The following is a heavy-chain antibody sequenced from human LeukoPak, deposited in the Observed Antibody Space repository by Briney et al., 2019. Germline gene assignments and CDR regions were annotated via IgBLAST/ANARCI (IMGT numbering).Heavy chain of an antibody. V-gene: IGHV4-59*02. CDR1: GGSGRSAT. Sequence: SETLSLTCTVSGGSGRSATWSWIRQPPGQGLEWIGYISYSGSTSYNPSLKSRVTISVDPSKSQLSLKLRSVTAADTAVYYCARRTRSFGYTYGGAYYYYYMDVWGKGTTVIVS. CDR3: ARRTRSFGYTYGGAYYYYYMDV. J-gene: IGHJ6*03. CDR2: ISYSGST. D-gene: IGHD5-18*01.